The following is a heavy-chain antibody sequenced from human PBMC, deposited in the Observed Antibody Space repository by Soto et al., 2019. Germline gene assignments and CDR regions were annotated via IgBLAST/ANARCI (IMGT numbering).Heavy chain of an antibody. CDR2: IRSKAYGGTT. CDR3: TRVGSYGWGFHYYYYYGMDV. Sequence: LSLTCTVSGGSISDYYWSWVGQAPGKGLEWVGFIRSKAYGGTTEYAASVKGRFTISRDDSKSIAYLQMNSLKTEDTAVYYCTRVGSYGWGFHYYYYYGMDVWGQGTTVTVSS. V-gene: IGHV3-49*04. J-gene: IGHJ6*02. D-gene: IGHD5-18*01. CDR1: GGSISDYY.